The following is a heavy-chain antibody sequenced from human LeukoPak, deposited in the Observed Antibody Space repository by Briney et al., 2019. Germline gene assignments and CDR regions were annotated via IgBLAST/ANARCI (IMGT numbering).Heavy chain of an antibody. V-gene: IGHV4-34*01. D-gene: IGHD1-1*01. CDR3: ARHTTVTYDTFDV. Sequence: PSETLSLTCAVYGGSFSGYYWSWIRQPPGKGLEWIGEINHSGSTNYNPSLKSRVTISVDTSKNQFSLKLSSVTAADTAVYYCARHTTVTYDTFDVWGQGTMVTVFS. CDR1: GGSFSGYY. J-gene: IGHJ3*01. CDR2: INHSGST.